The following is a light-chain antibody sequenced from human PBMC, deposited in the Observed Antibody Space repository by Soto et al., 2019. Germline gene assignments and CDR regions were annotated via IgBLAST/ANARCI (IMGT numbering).Light chain of an antibody. V-gene: IGKV1-39*01. Sequence: EIELTQSRSSLSASVGDRVTITCRTSHSFSRFLNWYQQKPGQAAKLLIYAASTLQTGVPSRFSGGGSGSEFTLTISSPQPVDFATYDYQQAYSTSPVTFGPGNTVDVK. CDR3: QQAYSTSPVT. CDR1: HSFSRF. J-gene: IGKJ3*01. CDR2: AAS.